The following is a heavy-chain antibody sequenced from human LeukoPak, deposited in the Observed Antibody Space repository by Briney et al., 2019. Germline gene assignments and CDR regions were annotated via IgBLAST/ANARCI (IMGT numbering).Heavy chain of an antibody. D-gene: IGHD2-15*01. CDR3: ASSYLYCSGGSCYRGSAFDY. CDR2: ISAYNGNT. J-gene: IGHJ4*02. V-gene: IGHV1-18*01. CDR1: GYTFTSYG. Sequence: ASVKVSCKASGYTFTSYGISWVRQAPGQGLEWMGWISAYNGNTNYAQKLQGRVTMTTDTSTSTAYMELRSLRSDDTAVYYCASSYLYCSGGSCYRGSAFDYWGQGTLVTVSS.